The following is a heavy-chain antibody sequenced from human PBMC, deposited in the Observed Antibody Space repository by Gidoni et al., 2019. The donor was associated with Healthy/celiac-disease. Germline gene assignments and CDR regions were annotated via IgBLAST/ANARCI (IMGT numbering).Heavy chain of an antibody. J-gene: IGHJ4*02. CDR1: GCSISSSSYY. D-gene: IGHD1-26*01. V-gene: IGHV4-39*07. CDR2: IYYSGST. Sequence: QLQLPESGPGLVKPSAPLSLTCTFSGCSISSSSYYWGWIRQPPGKGLEWIGNIYYSGSTYYNPSLKSRVTISVDTSKNQFSLKLSSVTAADTAVYYCAREGVGAVIDYWGQGTLVTVSS. CDR3: AREGVGAVIDY.